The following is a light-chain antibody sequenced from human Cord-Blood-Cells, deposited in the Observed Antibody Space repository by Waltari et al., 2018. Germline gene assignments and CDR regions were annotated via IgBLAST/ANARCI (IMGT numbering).Light chain of an antibody. CDR1: LSVSCN. J-gene: IGKJ5*01. CDR3: QQYNNWPIT. CDR2: VAS. Sequence: ELVMPQSPATLSVSPGERATLSCRTSLSVSCNLAWYQQQPGQAPRLRIYVASTRATGIPARFSGSGSWTEFTHTISSLQSEDFAVYYCQQYNNWPITFGQGTRLEIK. V-gene: IGKV3-15*01.